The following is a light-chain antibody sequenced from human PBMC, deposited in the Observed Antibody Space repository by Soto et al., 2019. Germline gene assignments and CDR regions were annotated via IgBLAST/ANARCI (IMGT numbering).Light chain of an antibody. CDR1: QSVLYSSNNKNY. V-gene: IGKV4-1*01. J-gene: IGKJ3*01. CDR3: QQYFTTPRT. Sequence: DIVMTQSPDSLAVSLGERATINCKSSQSVLYSSNNKNYLAWYQQKPGQHPKLLIYWASTRESGVPDRFSGSGSSTDFTLTISSLQAEDVAVFYCQQYFTTPRTFGPGTKVDIK. CDR2: WAS.